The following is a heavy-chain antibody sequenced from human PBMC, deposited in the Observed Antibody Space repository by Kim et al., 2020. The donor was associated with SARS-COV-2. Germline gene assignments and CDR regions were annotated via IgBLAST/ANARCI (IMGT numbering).Heavy chain of an antibody. D-gene: IGHD6-13*01. V-gene: IGHV1-8*01. CDR1: GYTFSSHD. Sequence: ASVNVSCKTSGYTFSSHDINWVRQASGQGLEWMGWMNPNSGNTGYAQKFQGRVTMTTNLSKSTAFMELSSLRSGDTAVSYCARRRTDGTRSYGLDVWGQGTTVTVSS. J-gene: IGHJ6*02. CDR2: MNPNSGNT. CDR3: ARRRTDGTRSYGLDV.